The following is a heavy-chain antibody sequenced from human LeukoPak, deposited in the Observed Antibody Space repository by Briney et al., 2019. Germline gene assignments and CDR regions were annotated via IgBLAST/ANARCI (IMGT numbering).Heavy chain of an antibody. Sequence: PGRSLRLSCAASGFTFSDYYMSWLRQAPGKGLDWVSYICDSGRTIYYADSVKGRFTISRDNAKNSVYLQMNNLRAEDTAVYYCARDRLGDYDHSGYYDKWGQGTLVTVSS. V-gene: IGHV3-11*01. CDR2: ICDSGRTI. CDR3: ARDRLGDYDHSGYYDK. D-gene: IGHD3-22*01. J-gene: IGHJ4*02. CDR1: GFTFSDYY.